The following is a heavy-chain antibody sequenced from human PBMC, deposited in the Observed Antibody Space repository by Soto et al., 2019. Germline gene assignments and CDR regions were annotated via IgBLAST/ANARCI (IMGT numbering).Heavy chain of an antibody. CDR3: ARETIYFYY. V-gene: IGHV1-18*01. CDR2: ISAYNANA. J-gene: IGHJ4*02. Sequence: QIQLLQSGAEVKKPGASVKVTCKASGYTFSNFGISWVRQAPGQGLEWMGWISAYNANANYAQKFQGRLTMTADTTTSTAYMELRSPRSDDTALYYCARETIYFYYWGQGTLVTVSS. D-gene: IGHD3-10*01. CDR1: GYTFSNFG.